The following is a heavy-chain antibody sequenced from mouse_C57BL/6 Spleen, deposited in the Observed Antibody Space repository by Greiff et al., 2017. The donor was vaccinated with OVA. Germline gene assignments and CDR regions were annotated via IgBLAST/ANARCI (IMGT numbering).Heavy chain of an antibody. D-gene: IGHD2-1*01. CDR1: GYSFTGYY. V-gene: IGHV1-42*01. CDR3: ARGSGNYGGWYFDV. CDR2: INPSTGGT. Sequence: VQLKESGPELVKPGASVKISCKASGYSFTGYYMNWVKQSPEKSLEWIGEINPSTGGTTYNQKFKAKATLTVDKSSSTAYMQLKSLTSEDSAVYYCARGSGNYGGWYFDVWGTGTTVTVSS. J-gene: IGHJ1*03.